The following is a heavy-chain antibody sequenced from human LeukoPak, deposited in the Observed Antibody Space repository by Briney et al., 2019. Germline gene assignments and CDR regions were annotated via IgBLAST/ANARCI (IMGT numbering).Heavy chain of an antibody. CDR1: GGSFSGYY. V-gene: IGHV4-34*01. D-gene: IGHD6-19*01. J-gene: IGHJ6*02. CDR3: ARGGAYSSGWYSSRHNIPYGMDV. Sequence: PSETLSLTCAVDGGSFSGYYWSWIRQPPGKGLEWIGEINHSGSTNYNPSLKSRVTISVDTSKNQFSLKLSSVTAADTAVYYCARGGAYSSGWYSSRHNIPYGMDVWGQGTTVTVSS. CDR2: INHSGST.